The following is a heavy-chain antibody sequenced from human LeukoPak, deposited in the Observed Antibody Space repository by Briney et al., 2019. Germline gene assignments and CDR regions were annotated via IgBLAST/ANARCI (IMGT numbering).Heavy chain of an antibody. J-gene: IGHJ6*03. CDR2: NYYSGST. V-gene: IGHV4-59*01. D-gene: IGHD3-9*01. CDR3: ARVQSQLTLGHYYYYMDV. CDR1: GGFISSYY. Sequence: TPSETLSLTCTVSGGFISSYYWSWTRHPPGRGLEWIGYNYYSGSTNYNPSLKSRGTISVDTSKNQFSLKLSSGTAADTAVYYCARVQSQLTLGHYYYYMDVWGKGTTVTVSS.